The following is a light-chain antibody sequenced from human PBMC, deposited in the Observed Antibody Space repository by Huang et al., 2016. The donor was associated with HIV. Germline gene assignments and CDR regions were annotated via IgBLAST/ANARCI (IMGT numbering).Light chain of an antibody. V-gene: IGKV1-NL1*01. J-gene: IGKJ1*01. CDR2: ATS. Sequence: DIQMTQSPSSLSASVGDRVTITCRASQGISNSVAWYPQRPGKAPKLLLYATSRLETGAPSRFSGSRSGTEYTLTISSLQPEDLATYYCQQYYNNPPWTFGQGTKVEIK. CDR3: QQYYNNPPWT. CDR1: QGISNS.